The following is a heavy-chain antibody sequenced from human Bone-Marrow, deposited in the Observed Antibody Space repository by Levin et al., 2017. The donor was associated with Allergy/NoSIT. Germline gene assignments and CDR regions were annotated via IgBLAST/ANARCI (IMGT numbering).Heavy chain of an antibody. CDR3: ARLPQVRPPA. V-gene: IGHV4-59*08. J-gene: IGHJ5*02. CDR1: GGSISSYY. D-gene: IGHD3-22*01. Sequence: SCTVSGGSISSYYWSWIRQPPGKGLEWIGSINYSGSSNYNPSLKSRVTISVDTSKSQISLKLSSVTAADTAVYYCARLPQVRPPAWGPGTLVTVSS. CDR2: INYSGSS.